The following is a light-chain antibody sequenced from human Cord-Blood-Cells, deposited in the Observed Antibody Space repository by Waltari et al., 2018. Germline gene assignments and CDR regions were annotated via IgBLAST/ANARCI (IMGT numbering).Light chain of an antibody. J-gene: IGKJ2*01. V-gene: IGKV1-39*01. CDR1: QSISSY. CDR3: QQSYSTPYT. Sequence: IQMTQSPSSLSASVGARVTITCRASQSISSYLNWYQQKPGKAPKLLIYAASSLQSGVPSRFSGSGSGTDFTLTISSLQPEDFATYYCQQSYSTPYTFGHGTKLEIK. CDR2: AAS.